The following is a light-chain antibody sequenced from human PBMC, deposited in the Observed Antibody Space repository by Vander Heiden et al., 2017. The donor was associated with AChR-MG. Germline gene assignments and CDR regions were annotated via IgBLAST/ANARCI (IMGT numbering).Light chain of an antibody. Sequence: EIVMTQSPATLSVSPGERATLSCRASQRISRNLAWYQQKPGQAPRLLIYGASTRATEIPARFSGSGSGTEFTLTISILHSEDFAFYFCQQEHDWPRTFGPGTKVEIK. CDR1: QRISRN. V-gene: IGKV3-15*01. CDR3: QQEHDWPRT. CDR2: GAS. J-gene: IGKJ1*01.